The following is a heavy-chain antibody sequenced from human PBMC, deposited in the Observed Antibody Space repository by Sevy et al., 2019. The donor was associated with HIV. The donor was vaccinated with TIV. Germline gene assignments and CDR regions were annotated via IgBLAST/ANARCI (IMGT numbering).Heavy chain of an antibody. CDR3: ASGSLDSTGYPFDY. D-gene: IGHD3-22*01. CDR2: ISSSSTYI. Sequence: GGSLRLSCAASGFTFSIYTMNWVRQAPGKGLEWVSSISSSSTYIYYPDSLRGRFTISRDNAKNSLYLQMHSLRAEDTAVYYCASGSLDSTGYPFDYWGQGTLVTVSS. CDR1: GFTFSIYT. J-gene: IGHJ4*02. V-gene: IGHV3-21*01.